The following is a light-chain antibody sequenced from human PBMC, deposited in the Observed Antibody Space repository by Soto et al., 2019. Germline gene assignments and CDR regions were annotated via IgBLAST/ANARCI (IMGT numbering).Light chain of an antibody. J-gene: IGKJ4*01. CDR2: GAS. CDR3: QRYGTSLPLT. Sequence: EIVLTQSPGTLSLSPGDRATLSCRASQIVSSNYLAWYQQKPGQAPRLLIYGASSRATGIPDRFSGSGSGTDFTLTISRLEPEDFAVYYCQRYGTSLPLTFGGGTKVDIK. CDR1: QIVSSNY. V-gene: IGKV3-20*01.